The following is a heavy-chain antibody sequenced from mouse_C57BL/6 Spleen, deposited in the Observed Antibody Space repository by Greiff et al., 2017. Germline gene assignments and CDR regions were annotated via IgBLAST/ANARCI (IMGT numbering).Heavy chain of an antibody. D-gene: IGHD1-1*01. J-gene: IGHJ4*01. CDR3: VRPTVVATDYAMDY. Sequence: EVQGVESGGGLVQPKGSLTLSCAASGFSFNTYAMNWVRQAPGKGLEGVARIRSKSNNYATYYADSVKDRFTISRDDCERMLYLQMNNLKTEDTAMYYCVRPTVVATDYAMDYWGQGTSVTVSS. CDR1: GFSFNTYA. V-gene: IGHV10-1*01. CDR2: IRSKSNNYAT.